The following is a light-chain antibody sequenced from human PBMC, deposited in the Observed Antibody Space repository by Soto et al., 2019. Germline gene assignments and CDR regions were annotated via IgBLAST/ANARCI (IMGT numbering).Light chain of an antibody. V-gene: IGLV2-23*01. Sequence: QSALAQPASVSGSPGQSITISCTGTSNDVGAYNSVSWYQQHPHKAPQVIIYKGTQRPSGVSNRFSGSTSGNAASLTISGLQADDEADYFCCSSAPESTYVFGNGTKLTVL. CDR1: SNDVGAYNS. J-gene: IGLJ1*01. CDR2: KGT. CDR3: CSSAPESTYV.